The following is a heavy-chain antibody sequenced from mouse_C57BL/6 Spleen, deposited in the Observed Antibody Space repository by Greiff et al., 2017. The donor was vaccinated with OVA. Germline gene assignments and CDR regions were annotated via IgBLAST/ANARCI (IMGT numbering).Heavy chain of an antibody. Sequence: QVQLQQPGAELVKPGASVKMSCKASGYTFTSYWITWVKQRPGQGLEWIGDIYPGSGSTTYNEKFKSKATLTVDTSSSTAYMQLSSLTSEDSAIYYCARRGYYCSSFDYWGQGTTLTVSS. J-gene: IGHJ2*01. D-gene: IGHD1-1*01. CDR1: GYTFTSYW. V-gene: IGHV1-55*01. CDR2: IYPGSGST. CDR3: ARRGYYCSSFDY.